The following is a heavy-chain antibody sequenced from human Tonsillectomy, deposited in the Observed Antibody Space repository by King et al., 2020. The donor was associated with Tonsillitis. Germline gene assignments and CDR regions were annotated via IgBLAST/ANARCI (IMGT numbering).Heavy chain of an antibody. J-gene: IGHJ4*02. CDR2: IYPDDSDT. Sequence: VQLVESGAEVRRPGESLKISCKGSENSFVNKWIGWVRQMPGKGLELVGFIYPDDSDTRYRPSFQGQVTISADKYISTAYLQWGSLKASDTGIYYCALRRSGYYYFDFWGQGTLVTVSS. CDR1: ENSFVNKW. V-gene: IGHV5-51*01. D-gene: IGHD3-22*01. CDR3: ALRRSGYYYFDF.